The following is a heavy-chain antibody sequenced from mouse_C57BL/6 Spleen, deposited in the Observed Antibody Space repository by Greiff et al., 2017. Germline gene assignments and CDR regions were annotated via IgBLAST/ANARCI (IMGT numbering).Heavy chain of an antibody. D-gene: IGHD2-4*01. V-gene: IGHV1-69*01. CDR2: IDPSDSYT. Sequence: VQLLQSGAGLVMPGASLKLSCTASGFTFTSYWMHWVRQTPGQGLEWIGEIDPSDSYTNYNQKFKGQSTLTVDKSASRAYMQLSSLTSEDSAVYYCARCYDYDDYWGQGTTVTVSS. CDR1: GFTFTSYW. J-gene: IGHJ2*01. CDR3: ARCYDYDDY.